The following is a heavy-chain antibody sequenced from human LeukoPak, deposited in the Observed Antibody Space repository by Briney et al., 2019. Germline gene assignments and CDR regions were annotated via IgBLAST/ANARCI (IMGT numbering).Heavy chain of an antibody. J-gene: IGHJ4*02. Sequence: GGSLRLSCAASGFTFSSYSMNWVRQAPGKGLEWVAVISYDGSNKYYADSVKGRFTISRDNSKNTLYLQMNSLRAEDTAVYYCARDYGGSSPFDYWGQGTLVTVSS. D-gene: IGHD4-23*01. CDR3: ARDYGGSSPFDY. V-gene: IGHV3-30*03. CDR2: ISYDGSNK. CDR1: GFTFSSYS.